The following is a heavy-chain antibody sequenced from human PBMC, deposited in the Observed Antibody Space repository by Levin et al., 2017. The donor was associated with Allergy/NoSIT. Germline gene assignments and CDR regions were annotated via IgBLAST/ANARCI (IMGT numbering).Heavy chain of an antibody. J-gene: IGHJ3*02. D-gene: IGHD3-22*01. CDR3: TRDPTYFFDSGAYYDAFEI. V-gene: IGHV3-7*01. CDR2: IRGDGGVT. CDR1: GFTFSTFW. Sequence: GGSLRLSCTASGFTFSTFWMNWVRQAPGTGLEWVANIRGDGGVTYYVDSVKGRFTISRDNSRNSLFLQMNSLRAEDTAVYYCTRDPTYFFDSGAYYDAFEIWGQGTMVTVSS.